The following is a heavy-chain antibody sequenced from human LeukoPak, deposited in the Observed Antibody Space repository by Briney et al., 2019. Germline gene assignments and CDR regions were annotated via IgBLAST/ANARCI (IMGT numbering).Heavy chain of an antibody. J-gene: IGHJ4*02. Sequence: SETLSLTCTVSGGSISSYYWSWIRQPPGKGLEWIGYIYYSGSTYYNPSLKSRVTISVDTSKNQFSLKLSSVTAADTAVYYCARSSSGWYKGEYYFDYWGQGTLVTVSS. D-gene: IGHD6-19*01. CDR3: ARSSSGWYKGEYYFDY. CDR1: GGSISSYY. V-gene: IGHV4-59*08. CDR2: IYYSGST.